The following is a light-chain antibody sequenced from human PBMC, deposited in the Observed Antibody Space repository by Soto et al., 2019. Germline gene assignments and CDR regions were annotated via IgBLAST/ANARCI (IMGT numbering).Light chain of an antibody. CDR3: LSKRSDTTEV. Sequence: QSALTQPASVSGSPGQSITISCTGTSSDVGGYDYGSWYQQHPGKAPKLIIYEVSNRPSGVSNRFSGSKSGNTASLTISGLQAEDEADYYCLSKRSDTTEVFGTGTKLTGL. V-gene: IGLV2-14*01. J-gene: IGLJ1*01. CDR2: EVS. CDR1: SSDVGGYDY.